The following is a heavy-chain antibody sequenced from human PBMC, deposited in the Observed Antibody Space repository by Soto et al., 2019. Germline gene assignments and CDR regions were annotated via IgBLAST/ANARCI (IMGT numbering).Heavy chain of an antibody. Sequence: QVQLVQSGAEVKKPGASVKVSCKASGYTFITYGVSWVRQAPGQGLDWLGWISTYNGNTRYAERLQGRVTMTTDTTTNTAYMELRNLRSDDTAVHYCARGPTDYYDNSANYFLDYWGQGTLVTVSS. D-gene: IGHD3-22*01. CDR1: GYTFITYG. CDR3: ARGPTDYYDNSANYFLDY. J-gene: IGHJ4*02. CDR2: ISTYNGNT. V-gene: IGHV1-18*01.